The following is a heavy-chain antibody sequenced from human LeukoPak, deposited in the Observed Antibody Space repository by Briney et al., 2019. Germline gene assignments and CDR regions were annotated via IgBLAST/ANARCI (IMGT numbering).Heavy chain of an antibody. D-gene: IGHD2-2*01. Sequence: SETLSLTCTVSGGSISSSSYYWGRLRQPPGKGLEWIGSIYYSGSTYYNPSLNSRVTIPVDTSKNLFSLKLSSVTAADTAVYYCLVVPAVIPKNWCDPGGEGTLVTVSS. CDR2: IYYSGST. V-gene: IGHV4-39*01. CDR3: LVVPAVIPKNWCDP. J-gene: IGHJ5*02. CDR1: GGSISSSSYY.